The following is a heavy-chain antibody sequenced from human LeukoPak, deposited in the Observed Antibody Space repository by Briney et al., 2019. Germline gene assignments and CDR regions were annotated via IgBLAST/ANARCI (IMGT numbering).Heavy chain of an antibody. J-gene: IGHJ4*02. CDR3: ARGGLVRSPRGYFDF. CDR2: TYYRSKWYN. CDR1: GDSASSNSAA. Sequence: SQTLSLTCAISGDSASSNSAAWNWIRQSPSRGLEWLGRTYYRSKWYNDYAVSVRSRISINPDTSKNQFSLQLNSVTPDDTAVYYCARGGLVRSPRGYFDFWGQGTLVTVSS. V-gene: IGHV6-1*01. D-gene: IGHD1-26*01.